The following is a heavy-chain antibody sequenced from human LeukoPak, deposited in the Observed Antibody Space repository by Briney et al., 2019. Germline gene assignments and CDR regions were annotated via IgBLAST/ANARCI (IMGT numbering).Heavy chain of an antibody. CDR1: GGSISSYY. CDR3: ARAPRQSSWYDS. D-gene: IGHD6-13*01. V-gene: IGHV4-59*08. J-gene: IGHJ5*01. Sequence: PSETLSLTCTVSGGSISSYYWGWIRQPPGKGLEWIGTMYHSGSTYYTPSLQSRVTISIDTSTNEVSLRPTSVTATDTAVYFCARAPRQSSWYDSWGQGTLVTVSS. CDR2: MYHSGST.